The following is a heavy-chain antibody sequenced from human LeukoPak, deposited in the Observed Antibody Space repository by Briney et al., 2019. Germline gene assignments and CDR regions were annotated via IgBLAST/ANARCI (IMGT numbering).Heavy chain of an antibody. CDR1: GGSISSYY. V-gene: IGHV4-4*09. CDR3: ARLPARGWYLDY. CDR2: IQTSGST. Sequence: PSETLSHTCTVSGGSISSYYWSWIRQPPGKGLEWIGDIQTSGSTNYNPPLKSRVTISVDTSKNQFSLKLSSVTAADTAVYYCARLPARGWYLDYWGQGTLVTVSS. D-gene: IGHD6-19*01. J-gene: IGHJ4*02.